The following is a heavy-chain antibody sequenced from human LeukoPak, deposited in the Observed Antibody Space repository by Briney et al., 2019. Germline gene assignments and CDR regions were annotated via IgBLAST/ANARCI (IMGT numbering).Heavy chain of an antibody. CDR2: INGPGTTI. CDR3: ARNDPGDY. V-gene: IGHV3-48*03. J-gene: IGHJ4*02. D-gene: IGHD3-16*01. CDR1: GFTFSNHE. Sequence: PGGSLRLSCAASGFTFSNHEMNWVRQAPGKGLEWVSYINGPGTTIYYADSVKGRFTISRDDAKNSLYLQMNSLRAEDTAVYYCARNDPGDYWGQGTLVTVSS.